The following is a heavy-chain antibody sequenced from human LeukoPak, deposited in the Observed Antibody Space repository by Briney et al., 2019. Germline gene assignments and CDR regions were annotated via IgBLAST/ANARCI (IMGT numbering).Heavy chain of an antibody. J-gene: IGHJ6*02. V-gene: IGHV3-23*01. CDR3: AKSAASTQYYYGMDV. CDR2: ISGSGGGP. Sequence: GVSLRLSCAASGFTFSSYAMNWVRQAPGKGLEWVSTISGSGGGPYYADSVKGRFTISRDNSKNTLSLQMNSLRAEDTAVYYCAKSAASTQYYYGMDVWGQGTTVTVSS. D-gene: IGHD6-25*01. CDR1: GFTFSSYA.